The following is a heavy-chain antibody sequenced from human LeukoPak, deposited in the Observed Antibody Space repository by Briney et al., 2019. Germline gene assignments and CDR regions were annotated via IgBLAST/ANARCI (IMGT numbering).Heavy chain of an antibody. CDR2: IYSGGST. D-gene: IGHD6-13*01. V-gene: IGHV3-66*01. J-gene: IGHJ3*02. CDR3: ARVRSGSWYDAFDI. Sequence: PGGSLRLSCAASGFTVSSNYMSWVRQAPGKGLEWVSVIYSGGSTYYADSMKGRFTISRDNSKNTLYLQMNSLRAEDTAVYYCARVRSGSWYDAFDIWGQGTMVTVSS. CDR1: GFTVSSNY.